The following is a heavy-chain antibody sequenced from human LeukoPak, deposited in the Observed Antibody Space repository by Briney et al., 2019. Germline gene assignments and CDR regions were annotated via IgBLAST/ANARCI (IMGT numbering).Heavy chain of an antibody. J-gene: IGHJ4*02. Sequence: GSLRLSCAAGGVTVSSCFMSWVGQAPGKRLEWVSVIYSGGSTYYADSVKGRFTISRDNSNNKLFLQMNSMRAEDTAVYYCASRGWSYNGLDHWGQGTLVTVSS. CDR1: GVTVSSCF. CDR2: IYSGGST. CDR3: ASRGWSYNGLDH. D-gene: IGHD3-10*01. V-gene: IGHV3-53*01.